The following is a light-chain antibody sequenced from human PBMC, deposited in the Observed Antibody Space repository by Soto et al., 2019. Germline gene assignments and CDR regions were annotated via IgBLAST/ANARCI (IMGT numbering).Light chain of an antibody. CDR3: QHYNSYSEA. CDR2: KAS. J-gene: IGKJ1*01. V-gene: IGKV1-5*03. CDR1: QTIISW. Sequence: DIPMTQSPSTLSGSVGDRVTITCRASQTIISWLAWYQQQPGKAPKLLSYKASTLKSGVPSRFSGSGSGTEFTLTISSLQPDDFATYYCQHYNSYSEACGQGTKVELK.